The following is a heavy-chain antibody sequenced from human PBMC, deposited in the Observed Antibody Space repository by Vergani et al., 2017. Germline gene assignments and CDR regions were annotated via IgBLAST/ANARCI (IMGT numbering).Heavy chain of an antibody. CDR3: ARIGGYCSSTSCYPHYYYYYMDV. CDR1: GFSLSTSGMC. D-gene: IGHD2-2*03. J-gene: IGHJ6*03. CDR2: IDWDDDK. V-gene: IGHV2-70*01. Sequence: QVTLRESGPALVKPTQTLTLTCTFSGFSLSTSGMCVSWIRQPPGKALEWLALIDWDDDKYYSTSLKTRLTISKDTSKNQVVLTMTNMDPVDTATYYCARIGGYCSSTSCYPHYYYYYMDVWGKGTTVTVSS.